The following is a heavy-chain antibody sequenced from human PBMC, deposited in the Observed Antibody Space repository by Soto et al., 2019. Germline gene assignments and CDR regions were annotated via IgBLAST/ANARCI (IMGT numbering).Heavy chain of an antibody. Sequence: ASVKVSCKASGYTFTSYDINWVRQATGQGLEWMGWMNPNSGNTGYAQKFQGRVTMTRNTSISTAYMELSSLRSEDTAVYYCARGTYYYGSGSPGMDVWSQGTTVTVSS. CDR1: GYTFTSYD. CDR3: ARGTYYYGSGSPGMDV. CDR2: MNPNSGNT. D-gene: IGHD3-10*01. J-gene: IGHJ6*02. V-gene: IGHV1-8*01.